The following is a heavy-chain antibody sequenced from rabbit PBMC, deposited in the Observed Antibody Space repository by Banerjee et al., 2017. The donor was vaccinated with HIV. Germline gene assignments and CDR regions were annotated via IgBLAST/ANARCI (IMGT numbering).Heavy chain of an antibody. Sequence: QSLEESGGDLVKPGASLTLTCTASGFIFSDNYAMCWVRQAPGKGLEWIGCIGTNSGNTYYANWAKGRFTISKTSSTTVTLQMTSLTAADTATYFCARDAYDDPGYVLNLWGPGTLVTVS. CDR2: IGTNSGNT. D-gene: IGHD7-1*01. CDR3: ARDAYDDPGYVLNL. V-gene: IGHV1S40*01. J-gene: IGHJ4*01. CDR1: GFIFSDNYA.